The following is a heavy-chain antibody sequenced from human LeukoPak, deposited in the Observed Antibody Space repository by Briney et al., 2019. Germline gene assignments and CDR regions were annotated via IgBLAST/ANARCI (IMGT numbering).Heavy chain of an antibody. Sequence: PGGSLRLSCAASGFTFSSYGMHWVRQAPGKGLEWVAFVRFDGSNKYYADSVKGRFTISRDNSKNTLYLQMNSLRPEDTAVYYCAKEGSHYGETNDWGQGTLVTVSS. J-gene: IGHJ4*02. CDR3: AKEGSHYGETND. CDR2: VRFDGSNK. CDR1: GFTFSSYG. V-gene: IGHV3-30*02. D-gene: IGHD4-17*01.